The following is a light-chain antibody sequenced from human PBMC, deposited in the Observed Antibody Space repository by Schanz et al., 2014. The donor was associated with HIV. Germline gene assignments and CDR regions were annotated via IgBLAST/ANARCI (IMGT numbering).Light chain of an antibody. Sequence: QSVLTQPPSVSAAPGQKVTISCSGSSSNIGNNYVSWYQQLPGTAPKLLIYSNNQRPSGVPDRFSGSKSGTSASLAISGLQSEDEADYYCAAWDDSLSAWVFGGGTKLTVL. J-gene: IGLJ3*02. CDR3: AAWDDSLSAWV. V-gene: IGLV1-47*02. CDR1: SSNIGNNY. CDR2: SNN.